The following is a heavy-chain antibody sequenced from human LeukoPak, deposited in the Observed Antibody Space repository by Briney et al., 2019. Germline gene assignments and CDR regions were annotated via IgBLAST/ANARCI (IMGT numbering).Heavy chain of an antibody. CDR2: ISGSGGST. CDR1: GFTFSSYE. V-gene: IGHV3-23*01. CDR3: AKDGLGSYGALASWFDP. D-gene: IGHD3-10*01. Sequence: GGSLRLSCAASGFTFSSYEMNWVRQAPGKGLEWVSTISGSGGSTYYADSVKGRFTISRDNSKNTLFLQMNSLTAEDTAVYYCAKDGLGSYGALASWFDPWGQGTLVTVSS. J-gene: IGHJ5*02.